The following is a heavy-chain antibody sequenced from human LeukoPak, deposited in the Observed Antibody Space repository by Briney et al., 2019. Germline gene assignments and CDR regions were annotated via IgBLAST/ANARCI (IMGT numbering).Heavy chain of an antibody. CDR3: ARDLVTPYYYGSGRDYYYGMDV. CDR1: GYTFTGYY. Sequence: ASVKVSCKASGYTFTGYYMHWVRQAPGQGLEWMGWINPNSGGTNYAQKFQGRVTMTRDTSISTAYMELSRLRSDDTAVYYCARDLVTPYYYGSGRDYYYGMDVRGQGTTVTVSS. D-gene: IGHD3-10*01. V-gene: IGHV1-2*02. J-gene: IGHJ6*02. CDR2: INPNSGGT.